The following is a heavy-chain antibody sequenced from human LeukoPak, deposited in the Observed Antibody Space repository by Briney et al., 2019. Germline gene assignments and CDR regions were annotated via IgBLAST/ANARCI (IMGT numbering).Heavy chain of an antibody. Sequence: GGSLRLSCAPSGFTFSNYAMNWVRQAPGMGLEWVSYITSSGPTAFYADSVKGRFNISRDNAQNSLFLQMNKLTAEDTAIFYCAGLQFFSDSSCYSLYWWGQGILVTVSS. D-gene: IGHD2-15*01. CDR1: GFTFSNYA. CDR2: ITSSGPTA. V-gene: IGHV3-48*03. CDR3: AGLQFFSDSSCYSLYW. J-gene: IGHJ4*02.